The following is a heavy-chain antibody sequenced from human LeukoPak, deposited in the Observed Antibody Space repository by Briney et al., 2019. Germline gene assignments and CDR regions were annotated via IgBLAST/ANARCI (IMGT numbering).Heavy chain of an antibody. CDR1: GGSISSGGYS. CDR3: ARDGGVEGVVDY. CDR2: IYHSGST. V-gene: IGHV4-30-2*01. D-gene: IGHD2-8*02. Sequence: SETLSLTCAVSGGSISSGGYSWSWIRQPPGKGLEWIGYIYHSGSTYYNPSLKSRVTISVDRSKNQFSLKLSSVTAADTAVYYCARDGGVEGVVDYWGQGTLVIVSS. J-gene: IGHJ4*02.